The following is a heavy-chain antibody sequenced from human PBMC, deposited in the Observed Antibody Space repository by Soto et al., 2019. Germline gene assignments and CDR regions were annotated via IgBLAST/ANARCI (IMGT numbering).Heavy chain of an antibody. V-gene: IGHV3-30-3*01. CDR2: VSYDGSKQ. J-gene: IGHJ4*02. D-gene: IGHD3-22*01. Sequence: QVQLVESGGGVVQPGRSLRVSFAASGFTFSNYAMHWVRQAPGKGLEWVAVVSYDGSKQFYADSVEGRFTISRDSSKSTLYLHMDNLRDEDTAVYYCARDRVYYYDNSGYYNFDYWGQGTLVTVSS. CDR3: ARDRVYYYDNSGYYNFDY. CDR1: GFTFSNYA.